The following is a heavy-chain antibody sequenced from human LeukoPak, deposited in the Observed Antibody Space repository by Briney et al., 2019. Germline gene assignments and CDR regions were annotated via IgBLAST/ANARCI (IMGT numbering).Heavy chain of an antibody. D-gene: IGHD2-2*01. V-gene: IGHV5-51*01. CDR1: GYTFSNYW. J-gene: IGHJ5*02. CDR3: ARESETSRRFYAP. Sequence: HGESLKISCTGSGYTFSNYWIGWVRQMPGKGLEWMGIIYPGDSDATYSPSFRGQVTFSVDESRTTVYLEWTSLKASDPAMYFCARESETSRRFYAPWGQGTLVTVSS. CDR2: IYPGDSDA.